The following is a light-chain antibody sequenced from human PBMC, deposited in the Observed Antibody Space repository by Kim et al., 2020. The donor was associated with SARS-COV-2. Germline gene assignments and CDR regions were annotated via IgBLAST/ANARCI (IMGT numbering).Light chain of an antibody. CDR2: ETN. CDR3: QSYDTSRATV. Sequence: GQSVTISCAGNSSNIGAGFAVHWYQHLPGTAPKLLIYETNNRPSGVPDRFSASRSGTSASLAITGLQTGDEADYYCQSYDTSRATVFGGGTKVTVL. V-gene: IGLV1-40*01. J-gene: IGLJ2*01. CDR1: SSNIGAGFA.